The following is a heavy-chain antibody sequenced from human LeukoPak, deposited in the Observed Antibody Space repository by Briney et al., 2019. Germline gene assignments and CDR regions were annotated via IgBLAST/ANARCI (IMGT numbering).Heavy chain of an antibody. CDR2: ISYDGSNK. J-gene: IGHJ6*03. V-gene: IGHV3-30*03. Sequence: GGSLRLSCAASGFTFSSYGMHWVRQAPGKGLERVAVISYDGSNKYYADSVKGRFTISRDNSKNTLYLQMNSLRAEDTAVYYCARSSGYYYFVYYYYMDVWGKGTTVTVSS. CDR1: GFTFSSYG. D-gene: IGHD3-22*01. CDR3: ARSSGYYYFVYYYYMDV.